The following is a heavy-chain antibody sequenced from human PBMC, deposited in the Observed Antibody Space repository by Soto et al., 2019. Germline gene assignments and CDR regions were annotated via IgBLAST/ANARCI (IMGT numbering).Heavy chain of an antibody. J-gene: IGHJ4*02. CDR3: AREAEGGYYFDS. V-gene: IGHV3-33*01. CDR2: IWYDGSKK. Sequence: QVQLVESGGGVVQPGRSLRLSCAASGFTFRSYGMHWVRQAPGKGLEWVAVIWYDGSKKYYVDSVKGRFTISRDNSKDTLYLQMNSLRADDTGVYYCAREAEGGYYFDSWGQGTLVTVSS. CDR1: GFTFRSYG. D-gene: IGHD3-16*01.